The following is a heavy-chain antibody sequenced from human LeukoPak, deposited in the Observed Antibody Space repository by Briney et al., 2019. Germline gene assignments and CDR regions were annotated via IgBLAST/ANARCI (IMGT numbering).Heavy chain of an antibody. CDR2: ISSSSSFI. Sequence: GGSLRLSCADSAFTFRSFTMNWVRQAPGKGLEWVSSISSSSSFIYYADSVKGRFTISRDNAHNSLFLQMDSLRAEDTAVYCCARSKAVEAFDIWGQGTMVTVSS. CDR1: AFTFRSFT. D-gene: IGHD6-25*01. J-gene: IGHJ3*02. V-gene: IGHV3-21*01. CDR3: ARSKAVEAFDI.